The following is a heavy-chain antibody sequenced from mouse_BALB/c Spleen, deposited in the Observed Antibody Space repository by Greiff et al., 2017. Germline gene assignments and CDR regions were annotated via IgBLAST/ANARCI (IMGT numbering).Heavy chain of an antibody. D-gene: IGHD1-1*01. CDR2: INPSTGYT. CDR3: ASYDYYGSGY. CDR1: GYTFTSYW. J-gene: IGHJ2*01. V-gene: IGHV1-7*01. Sequence: QVQLKQSGAELAKPGASVKMSCKASGYTFTSYWMHWVKQRPGQGLEWIGYINPSTGYTEYNQKFKDKATLTADKSSSTAYMQLSSLTSEDSAVYYCASYDYYGSGYWGQGTTLTVSS.